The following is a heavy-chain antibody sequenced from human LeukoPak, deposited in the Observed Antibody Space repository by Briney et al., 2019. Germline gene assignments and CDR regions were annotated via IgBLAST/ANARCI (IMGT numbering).Heavy chain of an antibody. J-gene: IGHJ5*02. D-gene: IGHD2-15*01. V-gene: IGHV3-23*01. CDR1: GFTFSSSA. Sequence: GGSLRLSCAASGFTFSSSAMTWVRQAPGKGLEWVSGIGGGGTGTHYADSVKGRFTVSRDNSRNTLYLQMNSLRAEDTAVYYCARGNCSGGSCYHNWFDPWGQGTLVTVSS. CDR3: ARGNCSGGSCYHNWFDP. CDR2: IGGGGTGT.